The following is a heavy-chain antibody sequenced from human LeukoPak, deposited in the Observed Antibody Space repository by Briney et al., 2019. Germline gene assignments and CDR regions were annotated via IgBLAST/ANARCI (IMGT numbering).Heavy chain of an antibody. D-gene: IGHD1-20*01. V-gene: IGHV3-30-3*01. CDR3: ARAITGPLYYYFDY. Sequence: HAGGSLRLSCAASGFTFSSYAMHWVRQAPGKGLEWVAVISYDGSNKYYADSVKGRFTISRDNSKNTLYLQMNSLRAEDTAVYYCARAITGPLYYYFDYWGQGTLVTVSS. CDR2: ISYDGSNK. J-gene: IGHJ4*02. CDR1: GFTFSSYA.